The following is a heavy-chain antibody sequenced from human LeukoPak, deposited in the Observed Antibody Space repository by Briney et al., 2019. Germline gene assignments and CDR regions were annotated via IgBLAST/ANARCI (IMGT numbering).Heavy chain of an antibody. CDR2: ISSDGNSN. CDR1: GFIFSSYA. CDR3: AKDGGAAGTFDY. V-gene: IGHV3-30*18. Sequence: GRSLRLSCAASGFIFSSYAMQWVRQAPGRGLEWVAVISSDGNSNFYSNSVRGRFTISRDNSKNTVYLQMNTLKGEDTAVYYCAKDGGAAGTFDYWDQGTLVTVSS. D-gene: IGHD6-13*01. J-gene: IGHJ4*02.